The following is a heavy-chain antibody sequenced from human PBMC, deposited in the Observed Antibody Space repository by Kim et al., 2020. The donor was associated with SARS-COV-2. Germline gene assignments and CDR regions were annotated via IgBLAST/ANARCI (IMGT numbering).Heavy chain of an antibody. D-gene: IGHD2-15*01. CDR1: GGSFSGYY. Sequence: SETLSLTCAVYGGSFSGYYWSWIRQPPGKGLEWIGEINHSGSTNYNPSLKSRVTISVDTSKNQFSLKLSSVTAADTAVYYCARADIVVVVAATIKYHWYFDLWGRGTLVTVSS. CDR3: ARADIVVVVAATIKYHWYFDL. CDR2: INHSGST. J-gene: IGHJ2*01. V-gene: IGHV4-34*01.